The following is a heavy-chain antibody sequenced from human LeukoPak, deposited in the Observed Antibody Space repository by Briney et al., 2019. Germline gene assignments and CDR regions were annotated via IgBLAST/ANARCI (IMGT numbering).Heavy chain of an antibody. D-gene: IGHD4-17*01. CDR3: AKLPTVTTDFDY. V-gene: IGHV3-30*18. Sequence: GRSLRLSCAASGFTFSSYGMHWVRQAPGKGLEWVAVISYDGSNKYYADSVKGRFTISRDNSKNTLCLQMNSLRAEDTAVYYCAKLPTVTTDFDYWGQGTLVTVSS. CDR2: ISYDGSNK. CDR1: GFTFSSYG. J-gene: IGHJ4*02.